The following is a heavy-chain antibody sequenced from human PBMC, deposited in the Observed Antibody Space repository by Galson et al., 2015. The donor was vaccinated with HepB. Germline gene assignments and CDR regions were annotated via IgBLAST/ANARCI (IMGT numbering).Heavy chain of an antibody. J-gene: IGHJ4*02. Sequence: SLRLSCAASGFSFSSYDMHWVRQAPGKGLEWVAILSYDGRNTYSADSVKGRFTVSRDNSKNTLYLQLNSQRPEDTAVYYCAKDSRYISGWYTGRGGLDFWGQGTLVTVSS. V-gene: IGHV3-30*18. D-gene: IGHD6-19*01. CDR2: LSYDGRNT. CDR1: GFSFSSYD. CDR3: AKDSRYISGWYTGRGGLDF.